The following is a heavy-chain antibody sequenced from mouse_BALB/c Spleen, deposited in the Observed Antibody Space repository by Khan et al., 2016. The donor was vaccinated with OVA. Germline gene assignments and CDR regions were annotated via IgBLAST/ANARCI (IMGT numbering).Heavy chain of an antibody. CDR3: ARGNWQSYYVYY. CDR1: GYTFTNYV. Sequence: EVQLQESGPELVKPGASVKMSCKASGYTFTNYVLHWVKQKPGQGLEWIGYINPYNGGIKSSEKFKGKATLASDKSSITAYMELSSLTSDDSAVYYCARGNWQSYYVYYWGQGTTLTRAS. D-gene: IGHD4-1*01. V-gene: IGHV1S136*01. CDR2: INPYNGGI. J-gene: IGHJ2*01.